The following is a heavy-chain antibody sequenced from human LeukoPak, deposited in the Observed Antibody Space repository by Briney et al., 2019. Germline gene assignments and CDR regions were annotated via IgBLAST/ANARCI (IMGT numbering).Heavy chain of an antibody. CDR2: IDTDGTDT. CDR3: ARPRAYDSRDLDY. D-gene: IGHD3-16*01. J-gene: IGHJ4*02. V-gene: IGHV3-74*01. CDR1: GFTFSNYW. Sequence: GGSLRLSCAASGFTFSNYWMHWVRQAPGKGLVWVSRIDTDGTDTAYADSVKGRFTISRDNAKNTLYLQMNSLRAEDTAVYYCARPRAYDSRDLDYWGQGALVTVSS.